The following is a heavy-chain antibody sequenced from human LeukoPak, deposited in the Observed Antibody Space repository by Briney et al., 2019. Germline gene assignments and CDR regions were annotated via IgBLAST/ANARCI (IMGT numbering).Heavy chain of an antibody. J-gene: IGHJ6*03. CDR1: GGSFSGYY. Sequence: SETLSLTCAVYGGSFSGYYWSWIRQPPGKGLEWIGEINHSGSTNYNPSLKSRVTISVDTSKNQLSLKLSSVTAADTAVYYCSVRGDYYYYMDVWGKGTTVTVSS. CDR3: SVRGDYYYYMDV. D-gene: IGHD3-10*01. CDR2: INHSGST. V-gene: IGHV4-34*01.